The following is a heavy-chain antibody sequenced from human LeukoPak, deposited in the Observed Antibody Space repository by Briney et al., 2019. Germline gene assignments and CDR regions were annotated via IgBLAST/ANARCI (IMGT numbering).Heavy chain of an antibody. D-gene: IGHD4-17*01. J-gene: IGHJ1*01. V-gene: IGHV4-34*01. CDR3: AARDTVTTASSPSPPPEYFQH. CDR1: GGSFSGYY. Sequence: PSETLSLTCAVYGGSFSGYYWSWIRQPPGKGLEWIGEINHSGSANYNPSLKSRVTISVDTSKNQSSLKLSSVTAADTAVYYCAARDTVTTASSPSPPPEYFQHWGQGTLVTVSS. CDR2: INHSGSA.